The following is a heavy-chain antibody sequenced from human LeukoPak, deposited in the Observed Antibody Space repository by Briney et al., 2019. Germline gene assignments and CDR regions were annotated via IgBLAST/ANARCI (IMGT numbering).Heavy chain of an antibody. J-gene: IGHJ2*01. Sequence: PGGSLRLSCAASGFSFSSHGMSWARQAPWKGPEWVSSISSGSDYTFYADSVKGRFTISRDNSKNTLYLQMTSLRAGDTAIYYCAKIGVIGNWYYDVWGRGTLVTVSS. CDR3: AKIGVIGNWYYDV. CDR1: GFSFSSHG. V-gene: IGHV3-23*01. CDR2: ISSGSDYT. D-gene: IGHD3-10*01.